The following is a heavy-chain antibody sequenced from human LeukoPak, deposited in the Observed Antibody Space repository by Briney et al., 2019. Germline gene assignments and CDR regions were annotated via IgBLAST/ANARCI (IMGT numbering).Heavy chain of an antibody. CDR2: IKHSGTT. D-gene: IGHD6-25*01. V-gene: IGHV4-38-2*02. CDR1: GYSIISAYY. J-gene: IGHJ6*03. CDR3: ARDGAASYMDV. Sequence: SETLSLTCAVSGYSIISAYYWGWIRQPPGKGLEWIGSIKHSGTTSYNPSLKSRVTISVDTSKNQFSLKLSSVTAADTAVYYCARDGAASYMDVWGKGTTVTVSS.